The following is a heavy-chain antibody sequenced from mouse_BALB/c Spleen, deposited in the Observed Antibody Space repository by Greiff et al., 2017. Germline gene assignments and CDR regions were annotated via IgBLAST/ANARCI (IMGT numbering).Heavy chain of an antibody. CDR2: IAPGSGST. V-gene: IGHV1S41*01. D-gene: IGHD2-4*01. J-gene: IGHJ3*01. CDR3: ARERDMITSWFAY. Sequence: DLVKPGASVKLSCKASGYTFTSYWINWIKQRPGQGLEWIGRIAPGSGSTYYNEMFKGKATLTVDTSSSTAYIQLSSLSSEDSAVYFCARERDMITSWFAYWGQGTLVTVSA. CDR1: GYTFTSYW.